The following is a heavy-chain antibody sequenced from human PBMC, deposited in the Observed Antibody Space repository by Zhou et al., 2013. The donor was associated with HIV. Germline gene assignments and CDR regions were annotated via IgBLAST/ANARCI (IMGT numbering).Heavy chain of an antibody. V-gene: IGHV1-69*05. CDR2: IIPIFGTA. CDR3: AREPVGGKIPAAREADI. Sequence: QVQLVQSGAEVKKPGSSVKVSCKASGGTFSSYAISWVRQAPGQGLEWMGGIIPIFGTANYAQKFQGRVTITTDESTSTAYMELSSLRSEDTAVYYCAREPVGGKIPAAREADIWGQGTMVTVSS. CDR1: GGTFSSYA. J-gene: IGHJ3*02. D-gene: IGHD6-13*01.